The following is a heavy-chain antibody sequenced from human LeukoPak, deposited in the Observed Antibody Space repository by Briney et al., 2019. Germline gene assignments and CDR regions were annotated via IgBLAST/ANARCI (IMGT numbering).Heavy chain of an antibody. CDR3: ARGGGWDLGSFDM. V-gene: IGHV3-23*01. CDR2: INGRGDNT. J-gene: IGHJ3*02. Sequence: GGSLRLTCAASGFTFSSYAMNWVRQAPGKGLEWVSAINGRGDNTYYADSVKGRFTISRDNSKNTLYLQMNSLRAEDTAVYYCARGGGWDLGSFDMWGQGAMVTISS. D-gene: IGHD3-16*01. CDR1: GFTFSSYA.